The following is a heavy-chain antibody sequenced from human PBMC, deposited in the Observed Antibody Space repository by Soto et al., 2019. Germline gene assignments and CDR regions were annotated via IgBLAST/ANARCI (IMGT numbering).Heavy chain of an antibody. J-gene: IGHJ4*02. V-gene: IGHV1-18*01. CDR1: GYTFTSYG. D-gene: IGHD6-19*01. Sequence: AASVKVSCKASGYTFTSYGISWVRQAPGQGLEWMGWISAYNGNTNYAQKLQGRVTMTTDTSTSTAYMELRSLRSDDTAVYYCARARSGWYVGLYYFDYWGQGTLVTVSS. CDR3: ARARSGWYVGLYYFDY. CDR2: ISAYNGNT.